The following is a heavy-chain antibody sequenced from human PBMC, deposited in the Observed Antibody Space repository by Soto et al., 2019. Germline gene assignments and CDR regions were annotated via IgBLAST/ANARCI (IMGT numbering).Heavy chain of an antibody. Sequence: WGSPGLSCASSVLTFSSYPMNWVRQAPGKGLEWVSTISRSAGTTYYADSVKGRFTVSRDSSRNTLYLEMNSLRAEDTAIYYCVRRVYSSQFDSWGQGTLVTGSS. CDR2: ISRSAGTT. CDR1: VLTFSSYP. D-gene: IGHD6-19*01. J-gene: IGHJ4*02. CDR3: VRRVYSSQFDS. V-gene: IGHV3-23*01.